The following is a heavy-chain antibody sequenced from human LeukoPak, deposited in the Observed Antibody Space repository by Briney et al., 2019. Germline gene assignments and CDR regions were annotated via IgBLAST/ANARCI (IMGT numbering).Heavy chain of an antibody. V-gene: IGHV1-2*02. J-gene: IGHJ4*02. Sequence: ASVKVSFKASGYTFTPYYLHWVRQAPGQGLEWMGWINPNSGDTNYEQKFRGRVTITRDTSINTGYMELTRLTSDDTALYYCVSVTWSYHLSDFDNWGQGTLVTVSS. CDR2: INPNSGDT. CDR3: VSVTWSYHLSDFDN. D-gene: IGHD3-16*02. CDR1: GYTFTPYY.